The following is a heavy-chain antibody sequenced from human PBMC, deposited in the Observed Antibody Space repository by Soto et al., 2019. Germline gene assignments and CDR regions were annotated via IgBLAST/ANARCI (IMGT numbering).Heavy chain of an antibody. CDR2: IYSSGST. D-gene: IGHD3-22*01. J-gene: IGHJ6*02. CDR3: ARTYDSSGYLPLDV. Sequence: QVQLQESGPGLVKPSETLSLTCTVSGGSISSYSWSWIRQSPGKGLEWIGYIYSSGSTNYNPSLKRRVTISVDTSKNQFSLKLSSVTAADTAVYYCARTYDSSGYLPLDVWGQGTTVTVSS. V-gene: IGHV4-59*01. CDR1: GGSISSYS.